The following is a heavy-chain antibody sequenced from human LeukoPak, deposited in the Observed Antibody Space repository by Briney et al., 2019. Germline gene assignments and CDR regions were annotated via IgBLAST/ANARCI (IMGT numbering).Heavy chain of an antibody. Sequence: GGSLRLSCAASGFTFRSYWMNWVRQAPGKGLEWVANIKHDGSEKYYVVSMKGRFTISRDNAKNSLYLQMNSLRAEDTAVFYCARGAYVYCSGGSCPELDYWGQGTLVTVSS. D-gene: IGHD2-15*01. V-gene: IGHV3-7*03. CDR3: ARGAYVYCSGGSCPELDY. CDR1: GFTFRSYW. CDR2: IKHDGSEK. J-gene: IGHJ4*02.